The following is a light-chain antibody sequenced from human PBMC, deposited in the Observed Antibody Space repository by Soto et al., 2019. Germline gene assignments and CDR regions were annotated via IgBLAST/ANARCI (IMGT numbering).Light chain of an antibody. CDR1: QSVSSSY. Sequence: EIVLTQSPGTLSLSPGERATLSCRASQSVSSSYLAWYQQKPDQAPKLLIYGASSRATGIPDRFSGSGSGTDFTLTISRLEPADFAVYYCQQYGSSPRTFGQGTKVEIK. CDR2: GAS. J-gene: IGKJ1*01. CDR3: QQYGSSPRT. V-gene: IGKV3-20*01.